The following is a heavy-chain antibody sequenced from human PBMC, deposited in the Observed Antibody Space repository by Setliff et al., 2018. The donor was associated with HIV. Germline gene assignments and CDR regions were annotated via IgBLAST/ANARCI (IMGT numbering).Heavy chain of an antibody. V-gene: IGHV4-59*01. J-gene: IGHJ6*02. CDR2: IYYSGST. CDR3: ARDGDYNYYGMDV. D-gene: IGHD4-17*01. CDR1: GDSISSYY. Sequence: SETLSLTCTVSGDSISSYYWSWIRQPPGKGLEWIGYIYYSGSTNYDPSLKSRVTISVDTPKNQFSLKLSSVTAADTAVYYCARDGDYNYYGMDVWGQGTTVTVSS.